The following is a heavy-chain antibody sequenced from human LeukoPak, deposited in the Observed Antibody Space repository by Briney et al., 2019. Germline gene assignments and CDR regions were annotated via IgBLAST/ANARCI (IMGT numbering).Heavy chain of an antibody. J-gene: IGHJ4*02. CDR1: GYTFTGYY. D-gene: IGHD3-10*01. CDR3: ARGPYYGSGRRGYYFDY. CDR2: INPNSGGT. V-gene: IGHV1-2*02. Sequence: GASVKVSCKASGYTFTGYYMHCVRHAPGQGLEWMGWINPNSGGTKYAQNPQGRDTMTRDTSISTAYMEQSRLRSDDTPVYFCARGPYYGSGRRGYYFDYWGQGTLVTVSS.